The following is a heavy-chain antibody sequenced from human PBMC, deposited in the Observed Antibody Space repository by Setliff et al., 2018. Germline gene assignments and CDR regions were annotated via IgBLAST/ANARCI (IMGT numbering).Heavy chain of an antibody. CDR1: GFTFSSYW. J-gene: IGHJ3*02. CDR2: INSDGSST. Sequence: PGGSLRLSCAASGFTFSSYWMHWVRQAPGKGLVWVSRINSDGSSTSYADSVKGRFTISRDNAENTLYLQMNSLRPDDTAVYYCARDNYYDSTQDAFDIWGQGTMVTVSS. CDR3: ARDNYYDSTQDAFDI. V-gene: IGHV3-74*01. D-gene: IGHD3-22*01.